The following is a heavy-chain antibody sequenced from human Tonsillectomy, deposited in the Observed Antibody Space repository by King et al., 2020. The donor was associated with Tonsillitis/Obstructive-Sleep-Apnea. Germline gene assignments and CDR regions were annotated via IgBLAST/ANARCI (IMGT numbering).Heavy chain of an antibody. CDR2: IYHSGST. V-gene: IGHV4-4*02. CDR3: ARGYCSSPSCHGDDAFDI. J-gene: IGHJ3*02. CDR1: GGSISSTNW. Sequence: VQLPESGPGLVKPSGTLSLTCAVSGGSISSTNWWSWVRQPPGKGLEWIGKIYHSGSTDYNPSLTSRVTISVDKSKNHFSLRLSSVTAADTAVYYCARGYCSSPSCHGDDAFDIWGQGTMVTVSS. D-gene: IGHD2-2*01.